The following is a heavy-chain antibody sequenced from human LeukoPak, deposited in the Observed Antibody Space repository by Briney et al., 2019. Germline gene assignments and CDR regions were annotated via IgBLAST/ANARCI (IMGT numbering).Heavy chain of an antibody. Sequence: SQTLSLTCSVSGGSVNSNDHYWSWIRQSPGRGLEWIGSICYRGNTYYSPSLESRVSMSMDVPRNQFSLQMNSVTAADTAVYYCASKEPFYDVLTGYYGGTFDIWGQGTMVTVSS. V-gene: IGHV4-30-4*01. J-gene: IGHJ3*02. CDR1: GGSVNSNDHY. D-gene: IGHD3-9*01. CDR2: ICYRGNT. CDR3: ASKEPFYDVLTGYYGGTFDI.